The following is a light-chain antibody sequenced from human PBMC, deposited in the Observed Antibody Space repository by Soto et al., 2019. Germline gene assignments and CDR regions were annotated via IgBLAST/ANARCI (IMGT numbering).Light chain of an antibody. Sequence: EIVMTQSPATLSLSPGERAALSCRASQNVDNNLAWYQQKPGQAPRLLIYGASTRSTGIPARFSGSGSGTDFTFTISGLQSEDFAVYYCQQYDKWPPTFGQGTRLEIK. CDR2: GAS. V-gene: IGKV3-15*01. J-gene: IGKJ5*01. CDR3: QQYDKWPPT. CDR1: QNVDNN.